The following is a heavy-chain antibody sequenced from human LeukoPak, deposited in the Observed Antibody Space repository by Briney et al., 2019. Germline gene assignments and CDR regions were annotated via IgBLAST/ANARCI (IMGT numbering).Heavy chain of an antibody. CDR1: GFTFSSYS. V-gene: IGHV3-21*01. J-gene: IGHJ6*03. CDR3: AREGGRQWLARNYYYYYMDV. CDR2: ISSSSSYI. Sequence: GSLRLSCAASGFTFSSYSMNWVRQAPGKGLEWVSSISSSSSYIYYADSVKGRFTISRDNAKNSLYLQMNSLRAEDTAVYYCAREGGRQWLARNYYYYYMDVWGKGTTVTVSS. D-gene: IGHD6-19*01.